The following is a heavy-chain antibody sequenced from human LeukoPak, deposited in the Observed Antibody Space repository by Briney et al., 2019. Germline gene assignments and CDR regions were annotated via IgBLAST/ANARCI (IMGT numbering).Heavy chain of an antibody. CDR3: AKRAGSQKQDYYFDY. CDR2: ISYDGNNK. V-gene: IGHV3-30-3*02. D-gene: IGHD1-26*01. J-gene: IGHJ4*02. CDR1: GFSFRSYA. Sequence: GRSLRLSCAASGFSFRSYAMHWVRQAPGKGLEWVAVISYDGNNKYYADSVKGRFTISRDNSKNTLYLQMNSLKTEDTAVYFCAKRAGSQKQDYYFDYWGQETLVTVSS.